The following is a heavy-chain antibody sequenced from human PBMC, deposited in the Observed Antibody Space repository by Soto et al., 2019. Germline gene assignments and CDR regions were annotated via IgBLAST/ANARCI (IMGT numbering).Heavy chain of an antibody. CDR3: ARTLYGDNVDY. Sequence: GASVKVSCKASGYTFTSYGISWVRQAPGQGLEWMGWISAYNGNTNYAQKLQGRVTMTTNTSTSTAYMELSSLRSDDTAVYYCARTLYGDNVDYWAQGTLVTVSS. D-gene: IGHD4-17*01. J-gene: IGHJ4*02. CDR1: GYTFTSYG. CDR2: ISAYNGNT. V-gene: IGHV1-18*01.